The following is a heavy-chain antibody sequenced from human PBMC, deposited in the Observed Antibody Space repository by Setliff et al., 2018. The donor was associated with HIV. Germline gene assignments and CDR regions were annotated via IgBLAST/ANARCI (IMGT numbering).Heavy chain of an antibody. CDR3: ARGGTSSNWFGP. Sequence: PSETLSLTCIVSGASISSNTWSWIRQAPGKGLQWIGFIYNSVTTNYNPSLKSRVTISLDTSKNQFSLKLTSVTAADTAVYYRARGGTSSNWFGPWGQGTLVTVSS. V-gene: IGHV4-59*01. D-gene: IGHD2-2*01. CDR2: IYNSVTT. J-gene: IGHJ5*02. CDR1: GASISSNT.